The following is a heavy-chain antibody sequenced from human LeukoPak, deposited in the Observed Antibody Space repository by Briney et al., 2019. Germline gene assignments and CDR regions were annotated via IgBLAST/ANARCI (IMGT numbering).Heavy chain of an antibody. CDR2: ISYDGSNK. Sequence: PGGSLRLSCAASGFTFSSYGMHWVRQAPGKGLEWVAVISYDGSNKYYADSVKGRFTISRDNSKNTLYLQMNSLRAEDTAVYYCAKDHRYCSGGSCYGMDVWGQGTTVTVSS. D-gene: IGHD2-15*01. CDR1: GFTFSSYG. J-gene: IGHJ6*02. V-gene: IGHV3-30*18. CDR3: AKDHRYCSGGSCYGMDV.